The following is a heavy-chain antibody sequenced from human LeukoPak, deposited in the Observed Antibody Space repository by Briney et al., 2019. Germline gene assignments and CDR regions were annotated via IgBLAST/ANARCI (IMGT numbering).Heavy chain of an antibody. D-gene: IGHD2-2*01. CDR2: IKRGGSDK. CDR3: ARDRVGYCTSATMGGCSFDY. CDR1: GFTFSDYW. Sequence: GGSLRLSCAASGFTFSDYWMTWVRQAPGKGLKWVANIKRGGSDKYYVDSVRGRFTISRDNAKNSLSLQMNSLRAEDTAVYHCARDRVGYCTSATMGGCSFDYWGQGTLVTVSS. J-gene: IGHJ4*02. V-gene: IGHV3-7*01.